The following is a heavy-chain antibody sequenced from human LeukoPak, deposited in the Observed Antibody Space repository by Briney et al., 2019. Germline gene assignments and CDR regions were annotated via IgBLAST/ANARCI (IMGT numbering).Heavy chain of an antibody. V-gene: IGHV3-15*01. J-gene: IGHJ4*02. CDR3: TTDSETSGLLWFGELLPFDY. CDR1: GFTFSNAW. CDR2: IKSKTDGGTT. Sequence: GGSLRLSCAASGFTFSNAWMSWVRQAPGKGLEWVGRIKSKTDGGTTDYAAPVKGRFTISRDDSKNTLYLQMNSLKTEDTAVYYCTTDSETSGLLWFGELLPFDYWGQGTLVTVSS. D-gene: IGHD3-10*01.